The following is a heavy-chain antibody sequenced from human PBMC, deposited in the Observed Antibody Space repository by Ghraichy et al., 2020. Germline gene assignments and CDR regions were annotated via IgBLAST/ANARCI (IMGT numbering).Heavy chain of an antibody. J-gene: IGHJ6*02. V-gene: IGHV4-39*01. CDR1: GGSISSSSYY. CDR3: ARPARYCSSTSCYYKYGMDV. Sequence: SETLSLTCTVSGGSISSSSYYWGWIRQPPGKGLEWIGSIYYSGSTYYNPSLKSRVTISVDTSKNQFSLKLSSVTAADTAVYYCARPARYCSSTSCYYKYGMDVWGQGTTVTVSS. CDR2: IYYSGST. D-gene: IGHD2-2*01.